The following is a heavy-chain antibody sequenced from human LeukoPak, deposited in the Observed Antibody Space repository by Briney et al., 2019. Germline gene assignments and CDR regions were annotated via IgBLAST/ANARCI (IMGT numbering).Heavy chain of an antibody. V-gene: IGHV1-24*01. CDR2: FDPEDGET. CDR3: AREDYGSGSYAFDI. CDR1: GYTLTELS. J-gene: IGHJ3*02. Sequence: ASVKVSCKVSGYTLTELSMHWVRQAPGKGLEWMGGFDPEDGETIYAQKFQGRVTMTEDTSTDTAYMELSSLRSDDTAVYYCAREDYGSGSYAFDIWGQGTMVTVSS. D-gene: IGHD3-10*01.